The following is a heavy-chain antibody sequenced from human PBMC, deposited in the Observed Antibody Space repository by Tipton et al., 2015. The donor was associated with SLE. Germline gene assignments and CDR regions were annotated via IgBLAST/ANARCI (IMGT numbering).Heavy chain of an antibody. CDR1: GGSISDYY. V-gene: IGHV4-31*03. Sequence: TLSLTCTVSGGSISDYYWSWIRQSPGKGLEWIGYIYHSGSTYYNPSLKSRVTISLDTSKNHFSLKLISVTVADTAVYYCARVPSSSRYYFDYWGQGTLVTVSA. CDR2: IYHSGST. D-gene: IGHD6-13*01. CDR3: ARVPSSSRYYFDY. J-gene: IGHJ4*02.